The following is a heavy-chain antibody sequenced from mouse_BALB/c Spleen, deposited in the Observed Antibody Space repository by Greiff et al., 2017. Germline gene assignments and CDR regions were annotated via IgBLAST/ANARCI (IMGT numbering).Heavy chain of an antibody. Sequence: EVKLQESGPSLVKPSQTLSLTCSVTGDSITSGYWNWIRKFPGNKLEYMGYISYSGSTYYNPSLKSRISITRDTSKNQYYLQLNSVTTEDTATYYCAQGMITTAWFAYWGQGTLVTVSA. CDR1: GDSITSGY. CDR2: ISYSGST. J-gene: IGHJ3*01. D-gene: IGHD2-4*01. V-gene: IGHV3-8*02. CDR3: AQGMITTAWFAY.